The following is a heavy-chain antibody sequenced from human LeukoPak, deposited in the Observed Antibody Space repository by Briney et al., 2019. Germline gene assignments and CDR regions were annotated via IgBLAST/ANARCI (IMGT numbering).Heavy chain of an antibody. J-gene: IGHJ5*02. CDR3: ARERVVVVPAAMENWFDP. CDR2: IGTAGDT. CDR1: GFTFSSYD. Sequence: GGSLRLSCAASGFTFSSYDMHWVRQATGKGLEWVSAIGTAGDTYYPGSVKGRFTISRENAKNSLYLQMNSLRAGDTAVYYCARERVVVVPAAMENWFDPWGQGTLVTVSS. V-gene: IGHV3-13*01. D-gene: IGHD2-2*01.